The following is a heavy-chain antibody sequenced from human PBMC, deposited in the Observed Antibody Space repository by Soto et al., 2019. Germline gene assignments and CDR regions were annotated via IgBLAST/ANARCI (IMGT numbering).Heavy chain of an antibody. Sequence: QVQLVQSGAEVRKPGSSVKVSCKASGGTFSRHAISWVRQAPGQGLEWMGGIIPIFGTANHAQKFQGRVTIIADESTSTVYMELSSLRSEDTAMYYCARVKGTIVPGGLDVWGQGTTVTVSS. J-gene: IGHJ6*02. CDR2: IIPIFGTA. CDR3: ARVKGTIVPGGLDV. D-gene: IGHD2-8*01. V-gene: IGHV1-69*01. CDR1: GGTFSRHA.